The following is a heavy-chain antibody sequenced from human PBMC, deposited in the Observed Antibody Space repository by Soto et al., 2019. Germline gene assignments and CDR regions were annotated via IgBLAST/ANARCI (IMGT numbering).Heavy chain of an antibody. J-gene: IGHJ6*02. CDR1: GGSISSYF. D-gene: IGHD2-15*01. V-gene: IGHV4-59*01. CDR2: IYHTGST. CDR3: ARELYGPEPGVAEPKYYYYGMDV. Sequence: QVHLQESGPGLVKPSETLSLTCTVSGGSISSYFWSWIRQPPGKGLEWIGYIYHTGSTNYNPSLKSRVTISVDTSKNQFSLRLSSVTAADSAVYYCARELYGPEPGVAEPKYYYYGMDVWGQGTTVTVSS.